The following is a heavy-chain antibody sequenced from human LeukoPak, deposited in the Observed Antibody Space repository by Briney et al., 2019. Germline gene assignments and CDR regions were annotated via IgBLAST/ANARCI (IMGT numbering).Heavy chain of an antibody. CDR1: GFTFSSYS. CDR2: ISSSSSYI. Sequence: GGSLRLSCAASGFTFSSYSMNWVRQAPGKGLDWVSSISSSSSYIYYADSVKGRFTISRDNAKNSLYLQMNSLRAEDTAVYYCARKDRAARSCFDYWGQGTLVTVSS. J-gene: IGHJ4*02. CDR3: ARKDRAARSCFDY. D-gene: IGHD6-6*01. V-gene: IGHV3-21*01.